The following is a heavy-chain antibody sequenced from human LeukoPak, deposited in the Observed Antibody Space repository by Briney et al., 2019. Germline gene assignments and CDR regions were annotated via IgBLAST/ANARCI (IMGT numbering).Heavy chain of an antibody. V-gene: IGHV3-23*01. CDR2: ISGSGGST. D-gene: IGHD5-18*01. CDR3: AQRRGYSYGYNDY. CDR1: GFTFSSYA. Sequence: PGGSLRLSCAASGFTFSSYAMSWVRQAPGNGLEWVSAISGSGGSTYYADSVKGRFTISRDNSKNTLYLQMNSLRAEDTAVYYCAQRRGYSYGYNDYWGQGTLVTVSS. J-gene: IGHJ4*02.